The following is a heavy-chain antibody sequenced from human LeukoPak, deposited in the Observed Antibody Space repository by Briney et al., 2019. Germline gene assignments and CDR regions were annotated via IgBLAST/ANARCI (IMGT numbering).Heavy chain of an antibody. CDR2: ITSSSSYI. D-gene: IGHD3-10*01. J-gene: IGHJ3*02. V-gene: IGHV3-21*01. CDR3: ARGGSTMVRGVIIHDAFDI. CDR1: GFTFSGYS. Sequence: GGSLRLSCAASGFTFSGYSMNWVRQAPGKGLEWVSSITSSSSYIYYSDSVKGRFTISRDNAKNSMYLQMNSLRAEDTAVYYCARGGSTMVRGVIIHDAFDIWGQGTMVTVSS.